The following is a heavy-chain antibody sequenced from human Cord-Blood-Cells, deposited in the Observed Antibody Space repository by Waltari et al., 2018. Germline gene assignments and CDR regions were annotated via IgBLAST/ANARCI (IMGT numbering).Heavy chain of an antibody. J-gene: IGHJ4*01. CDR2: INHSGST. D-gene: IGHD1-26*01. CDR1: GGSFSGYY. Sequence: QVQLQQWGAGLFKPSETLSPTCAVYGGSFSGYYWSWLRQPPGKVLEWIGVINHSGSTNYNPSLKRRVTISVDTSKNQVSLKRSSVTAADTAVYYCARAPSIVGATGGFDYWGHGTLVTVSS. CDR3: ARAPSIVGATGGFDY. V-gene: IGHV4-34*01.